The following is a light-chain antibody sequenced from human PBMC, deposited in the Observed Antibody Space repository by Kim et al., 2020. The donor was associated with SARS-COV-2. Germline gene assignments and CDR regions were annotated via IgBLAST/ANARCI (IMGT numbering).Light chain of an antibody. J-gene: IGKJ2*03. Sequence: EPASIACRASQRLLHSNGYNYLDWYLQKPGQSPQLLIYLGSSRASGVPDRFSGSGAGTDFTLKISRGEAEDVGVYYCMQALQTQRSFGQGTKLEI. V-gene: IGKV2-28*01. CDR2: LGS. CDR1: QRLLHSNGYNY. CDR3: MQALQTQRS.